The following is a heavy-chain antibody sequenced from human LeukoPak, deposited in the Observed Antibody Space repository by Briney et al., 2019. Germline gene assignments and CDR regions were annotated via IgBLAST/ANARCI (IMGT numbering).Heavy chain of an antibody. D-gene: IGHD6-19*01. CDR3: ARDLRGSSGSTYYYYYYMDV. Sequence: GGSLRLSCAASGFTFSSYEMNWVRQAPGKGLEWVSYISSSGSTIYYADSVKGRFTISRDNAKNSLYLQMNSLRAEDTAVYYCARDLRGSSGSTYYYYYYMDVWGKGTTVTVSS. CDR1: GFTFSSYE. J-gene: IGHJ6*03. V-gene: IGHV3-48*03. CDR2: ISSSGSTI.